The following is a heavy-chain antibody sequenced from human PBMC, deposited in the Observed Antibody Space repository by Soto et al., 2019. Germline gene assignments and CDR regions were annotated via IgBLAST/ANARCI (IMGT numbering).Heavy chain of an antibody. CDR3: ARATYTIFGVVNFDY. CDR1: GYTFTGYY. J-gene: IGHJ4*02. D-gene: IGHD3-3*01. Sequence: GASVKVSCEASGYTFTGYYMHWVRQAAGQGLEWMGWIDPNSGGTNYAQKFQGWVTMTRDTSIRTAYMELRTMRSDDTAVYHCARATYTIFGVVNFDYWGQGTLVTVSS. CDR2: IDPNSGGT. V-gene: IGHV1-2*04.